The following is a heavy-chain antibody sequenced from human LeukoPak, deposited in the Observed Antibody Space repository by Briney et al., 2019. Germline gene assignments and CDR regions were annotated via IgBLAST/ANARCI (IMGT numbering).Heavy chain of an antibody. V-gene: IGHV3-30-3*01. J-gene: IGHJ2*01. Sequence: GRSLRLSCAASGFTFSWYGMHWVRQAPGKGLEWLAVMSHDGSKQYYADSVKGRFTISRDNSKNTLYLQMNSLRAEDTAVYYCARGSLGQLAIWYFDLWGRGTLVTVSS. CDR3: ARGSLGQLAIWYFDL. CDR1: GFTFSWYG. D-gene: IGHD6-13*01. CDR2: MSHDGSKQ.